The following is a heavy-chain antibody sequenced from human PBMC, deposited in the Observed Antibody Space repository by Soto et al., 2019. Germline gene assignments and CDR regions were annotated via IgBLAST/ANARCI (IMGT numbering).Heavy chain of an antibody. CDR3: ATGGYCSSTSCYNFFDY. CDR1: GYSFTTYW. J-gene: IGHJ4*02. D-gene: IGHD2-2*02. V-gene: IGHV5-51*01. Sequence: GESLKISCKGSGYSFTTYWIGWVRQMPGKGLEWMGIIYPGDSDTRYSPSFQGQVTISADKSISTAYLQWSSLKASDTAMYYCATGGYCSSTSCYNFFDYWGQGTLVTVSS. CDR2: IYPGDSDT.